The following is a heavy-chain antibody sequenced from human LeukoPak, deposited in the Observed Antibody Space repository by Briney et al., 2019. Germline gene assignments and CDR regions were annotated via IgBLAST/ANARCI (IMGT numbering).Heavy chain of an antibody. CDR1: GESFSGYY. CDR2: INHSGST. D-gene: IGHD3-3*01. J-gene: IGHJ6*03. CDR3: ARYYYGGSYYYYYYMDV. Sequence: SETLSLTCAVYGESFSGYYWSWIRQPPGKGLEWIGEINHSGSTNYNPSLKSRVTISVDTSKNQFSLKLSSVTAADTAVYYCARYYYGGSYYYYYYMDVWGKGTTVTVSS. V-gene: IGHV4-34*01.